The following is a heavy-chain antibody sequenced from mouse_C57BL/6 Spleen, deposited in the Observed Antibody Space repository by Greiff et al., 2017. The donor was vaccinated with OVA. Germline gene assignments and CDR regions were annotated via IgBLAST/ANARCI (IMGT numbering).Heavy chain of an antibody. Sequence: VQLQQSGAELVRPGASVKLSCTASGFNIKDDYMHWVKQRPEQGLEWIGWIDPENGDTEYASKFQGKATITADTSSNTAYLQLSSLTSEDTAVYYCTTKNYGYDYFDYWGQGTTLTVSS. CDR1: GFNIKDDY. CDR2: IDPENGDT. CDR3: TTKNYGYDYFDY. D-gene: IGHD2-2*01. V-gene: IGHV14-4*01. J-gene: IGHJ2*01.